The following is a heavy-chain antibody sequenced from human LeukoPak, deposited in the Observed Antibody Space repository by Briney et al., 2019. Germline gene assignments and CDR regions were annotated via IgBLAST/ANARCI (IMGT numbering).Heavy chain of an antibody. CDR1: GFXFSSYE. Sequence: GGSLRLSCAASGFXFSSYEINWVRQAPGKGLEWVSYISSSGGTIYYADSVKGRFTVSRNNAKNSLFLQMNSLRAEDTAVYYCVRDTFSPDAFDIWGQGTMVTVSS. V-gene: IGHV3-48*03. CDR2: ISSSGGTI. J-gene: IGHJ3*02. CDR3: VRDTFSPDAFDI. D-gene: IGHD3-16*01.